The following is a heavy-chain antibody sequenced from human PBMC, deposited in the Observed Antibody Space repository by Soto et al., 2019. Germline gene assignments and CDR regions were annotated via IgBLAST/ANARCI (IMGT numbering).Heavy chain of an antibody. CDR3: ARDHCSGGSCYPYYYYGMDV. V-gene: IGHV4-4*02. Sequence: QVQLQESGPGLVKPSGTLSLTCAVSGGSISSSNWWSWVRQPPGKGLEWIGEIYHSGSTNYNPSLKSRITISVDKSENQSSLKLSSVTAADTAVYYCARDHCSGGSCYPYYYYGMDVWGQGTTVTVSS. J-gene: IGHJ6*02. CDR1: GGSISSSNW. CDR2: IYHSGST. D-gene: IGHD2-15*01.